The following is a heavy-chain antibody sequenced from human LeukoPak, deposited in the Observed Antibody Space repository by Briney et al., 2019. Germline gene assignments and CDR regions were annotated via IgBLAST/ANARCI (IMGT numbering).Heavy chain of an antibody. V-gene: IGHV3-30*09. CDR3: ASERRYSSGWY. Sequence: GGSLRLSCAASGFTFSSYAMHWVRQAPGKGLEWVAVISYDGSNKYYADSVKGRFAISRDNSKNTLYLQMNSLRAGDTAVYYCASERRYSSGWYWGQGTLVTVSS. CDR2: ISYDGSNK. CDR1: GFTFSSYA. D-gene: IGHD6-19*01. J-gene: IGHJ4*02.